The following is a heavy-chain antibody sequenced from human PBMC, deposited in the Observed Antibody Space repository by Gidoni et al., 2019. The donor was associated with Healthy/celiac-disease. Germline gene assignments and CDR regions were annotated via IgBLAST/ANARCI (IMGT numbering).Heavy chain of an antibody. Sequence: QLQLQESGPGLVKPSETLSLTCTVSGGSISSSSYYWGWIRQPPGKGLEWIGSIYYSGSTYYNPSLKSRVTISVDTSKNQFSLKLSSVTAADTAVYYWARGSRYYDFWSGYYNGDYFDYWGQGTLVTVSS. CDR3: ARGSRYYDFWSGYYNGDYFDY. D-gene: IGHD3-3*01. CDR2: IYYSGST. CDR1: GGSISSSSYY. V-gene: IGHV4-39*07. J-gene: IGHJ4*02.